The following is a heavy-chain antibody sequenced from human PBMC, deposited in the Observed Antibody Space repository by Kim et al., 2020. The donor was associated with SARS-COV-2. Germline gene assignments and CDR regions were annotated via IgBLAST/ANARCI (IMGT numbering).Heavy chain of an antibody. J-gene: IGHJ2*01. CDR1: GGSIGIFY. CDR2: VYYSGTT. CDR3: ARDGSGLDWFFDL. V-gene: IGHV4-59*01. D-gene: IGHD3-3*01. Sequence: SETLSLTCTVSGGSIGIFYWTWIRQTPGKGLEWIGSVYYSGTTNYNPSLESRVTISVDTSRNQFSLNLRSVTAAATAVYYCARDGSGLDWFFDLWGRGTQVTVSS.